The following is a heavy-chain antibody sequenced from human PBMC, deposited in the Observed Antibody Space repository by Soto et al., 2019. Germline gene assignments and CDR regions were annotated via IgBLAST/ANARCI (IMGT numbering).Heavy chain of an antibody. CDR1: GFTFSSYS. D-gene: IGHD2-15*01. Sequence: PGGSLRLSCAASGFTFSSYSMNWVRQAPGKGLEWVSSISSSSSYIYYADSVKGRFTISRDNAKNSLYLQMNSLRAEDTAVYYCARAPGSHFGKDVWGQGATVTVSS. CDR2: ISSSSSYI. CDR3: ARAPGSHFGKDV. V-gene: IGHV3-21*01. J-gene: IGHJ6*02.